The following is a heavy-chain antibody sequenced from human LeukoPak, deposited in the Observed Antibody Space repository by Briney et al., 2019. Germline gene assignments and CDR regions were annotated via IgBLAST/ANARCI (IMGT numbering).Heavy chain of an antibody. CDR1: GFTFSSYW. V-gene: IGHV3-74*01. CDR3: ARGTGTTGY. CDR2: INSDGRST. J-gene: IGHJ4*02. Sequence: GGSLRLSCAASGFTFSSYWMHWVRHAPGKGLVWVSRINSDGRSTIYADSVKGRFTISRDNAKNTLYLQMNSLRAEDTAVYYCARGTGTTGYWGQGTLVTVSS. D-gene: IGHD1-7*01.